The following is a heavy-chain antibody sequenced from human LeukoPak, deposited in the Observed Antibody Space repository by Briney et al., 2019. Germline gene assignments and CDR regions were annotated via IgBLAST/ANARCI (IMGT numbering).Heavy chain of an antibody. CDR3: ARVGYCSSTSCYKTFDY. V-gene: IGHV3-48*02. CDR2: ISSSSTI. J-gene: IGHJ4*02. D-gene: IGHD2-2*02. Sequence: PGGSLRLSCAASGFIFSNYAVNWVRQAPGKGLEWVSYISSSSTIYYADSVKGRFTISRDNAKNSLYLQMNSLRDEDTAVYYCARVGYCSSTSCYKTFDYWGQGTLVTVSS. CDR1: GFIFSNYA.